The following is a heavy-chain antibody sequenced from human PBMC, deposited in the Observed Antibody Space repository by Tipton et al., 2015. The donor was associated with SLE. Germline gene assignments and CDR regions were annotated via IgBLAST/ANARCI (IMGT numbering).Heavy chain of an antibody. D-gene: IGHD2-2*01. J-gene: IGHJ4*02. V-gene: IGHV4-34*01. CDR2: INHSGST. CDR1: GGSFSGYY. CDR3: ARGRYCSSTSCSYSFDS. Sequence: TLSLTCAVYGGSFSGYYWSWIRQPPGKGLEWIGEINHSGSTNYNPSLKSRVTISIDTSKNQFSLKVSSVTAADTAVYYCARGRYCSSTSCSYSFDSWGQGPLAPVSP.